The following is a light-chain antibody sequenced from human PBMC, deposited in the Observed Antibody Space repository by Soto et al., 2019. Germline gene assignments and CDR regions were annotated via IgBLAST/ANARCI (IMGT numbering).Light chain of an antibody. Sequence: EIVLTQSPATLSLSPGERATLSCRASQSVSSYLAWYQLKPGQAPRLLIYDASNRATGIPARFSGSGSGTDFTLTISSLEPEDFAVYYCQQRSNWPSMYTFGQGTKLEIK. J-gene: IGKJ2*01. CDR1: QSVSSY. CDR2: DAS. CDR3: QQRSNWPSMYT. V-gene: IGKV3-11*01.